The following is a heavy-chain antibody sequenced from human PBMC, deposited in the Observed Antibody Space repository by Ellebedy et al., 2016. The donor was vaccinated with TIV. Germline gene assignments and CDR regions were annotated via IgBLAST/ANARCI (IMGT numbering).Heavy chain of an antibody. CDR2: ISWNSGSI. CDR1: GFTFDDYA. Sequence: GGSLRLSCAASGFTFDDYAMHWVRQAPGKGLEWVSGISWNSGSIGYADSVKGRFTISRDNAKNSLYLQMNSLRAEDTAVYYCARGGPNPVPFDYWGQGTLVTVSS. V-gene: IGHV3-9*01. J-gene: IGHJ4*02. D-gene: IGHD2-2*01. CDR3: ARGGPNPVPFDY.